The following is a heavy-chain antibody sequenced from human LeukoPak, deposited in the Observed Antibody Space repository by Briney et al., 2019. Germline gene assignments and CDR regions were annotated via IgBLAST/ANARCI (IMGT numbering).Heavy chain of an antibody. V-gene: IGHV1-2*02. CDR3: ARPPRDLVSAAPFPS. CDR1: GYTFTDYY. CDR2: ILPPSGDT. J-gene: IGHJ1*01. Sequence: ASVKVSCKASGYTFTDYYIQWVRQAPGEGLEWVGWILPPSGDTYYAQRFHGRVAMTTDTSINTAYMELSRLKSDDTAVYFCARPPRDLVSAAPFPSWGQGTLVTVSS. D-gene: IGHD2-2*01.